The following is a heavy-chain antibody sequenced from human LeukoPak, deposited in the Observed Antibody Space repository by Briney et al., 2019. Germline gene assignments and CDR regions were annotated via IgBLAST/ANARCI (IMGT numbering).Heavy chain of an antibody. CDR2: IHYSGTT. CDR3: AGGRDAYKTGY. V-gene: IGHV4-31*03. CDR1: GGSISSGAYY. J-gene: IGHJ4*02. D-gene: IGHD5-24*01. Sequence: SRTLSLTCTVSGGSISSGAYYWTWIRQHPGKGLEWIGHIHYSGTTYYNPSLQSRVTISPDTSKNQFSLRLNSVTAADTAVYYCAGGRDAYKTGYWGQGTLVTVSS.